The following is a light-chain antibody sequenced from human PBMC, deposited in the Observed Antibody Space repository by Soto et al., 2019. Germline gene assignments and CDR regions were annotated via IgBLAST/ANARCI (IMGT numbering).Light chain of an antibody. CDR3: QQYNNWPRT. V-gene: IGKV1-8*01. Sequence: IRMPQSPSSFSASPGDSVTITCRASQGISSYLAWYQQKPGKAPKLLIYAASTLQSGVPSRFSGSGSGTDFTLTISRLEPEDFAVYYCQQYNNWPRTFGQGTKVDI. J-gene: IGKJ1*01. CDR1: QGISSY. CDR2: AAS.